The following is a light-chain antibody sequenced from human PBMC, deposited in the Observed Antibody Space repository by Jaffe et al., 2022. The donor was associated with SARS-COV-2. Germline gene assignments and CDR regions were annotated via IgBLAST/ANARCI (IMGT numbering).Light chain of an antibody. J-gene: IGLJ3*02. CDR1: KLGDKY. CDR3: QAWDSSTAV. V-gene: IGLV3-1*01. Sequence: SYELTQPPSVSVSPGQTASITCSGDKLGDKYASWYQQKPGQSPVLVIYQDYKRPSRIPERFSGSKSGNTATLTISGTQAMDEADYYCQAWDSSTAVFGGGTKLTVL. CDR2: QDY.